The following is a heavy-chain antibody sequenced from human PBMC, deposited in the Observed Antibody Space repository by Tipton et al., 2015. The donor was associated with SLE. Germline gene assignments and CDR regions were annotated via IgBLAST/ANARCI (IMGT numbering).Heavy chain of an antibody. CDR1: GGSISSYY. J-gene: IGHJ3*02. Sequence: TLSLTCTVSGGSISSYYWSWIRQPPGKGLEWIGYIYYSGNTYYNPSLKSRVSISVDTSKNQFSLKLSSVTAADTAVYYCARDQITVTKARAFDIWGQGTMVTVSS. V-gene: IGHV4-59*12. CDR2: IYYSGNT. CDR3: ARDQITVTKARAFDI. D-gene: IGHD4-17*01.